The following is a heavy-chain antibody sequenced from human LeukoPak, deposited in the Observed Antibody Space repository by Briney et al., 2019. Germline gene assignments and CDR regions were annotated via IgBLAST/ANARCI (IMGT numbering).Heavy chain of an antibody. Sequence: SETLSLTCTVSGGSIGSYYWSWIRQPPGKGMEWIGYIYYSGSTNYNPSLKTRVTISVDTSKNQFSLKLSSVTAADTAVYYCASGYYGTRTLAFDYWGQGTLVTVSS. CDR2: IYYSGST. CDR3: ASGYYGTRTLAFDY. D-gene: IGHD4-17*01. CDR1: GGSIGSYY. V-gene: IGHV4-59*01. J-gene: IGHJ4*02.